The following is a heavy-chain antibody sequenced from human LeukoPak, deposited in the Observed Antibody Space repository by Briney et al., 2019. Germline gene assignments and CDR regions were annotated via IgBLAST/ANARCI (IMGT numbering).Heavy chain of an antibody. V-gene: IGHV4-61*01. Sequence: SETLSLTCTVSGGSVSSGSYYWSWIRQPPGKGLEWIGYIYYSGSTNYNPSLKSRVTISVDTSNNQFSLMLSSVTAADTAVYYCARDKRGSYADYWGQGTLVTVSS. CDR2: IYYSGST. CDR1: GGSVSSGSYY. CDR3: ARDKRGSYADY. J-gene: IGHJ4*02. D-gene: IGHD1-26*01.